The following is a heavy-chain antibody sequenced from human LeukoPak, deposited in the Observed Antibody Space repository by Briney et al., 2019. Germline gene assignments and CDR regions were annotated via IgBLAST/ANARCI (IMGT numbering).Heavy chain of an antibody. J-gene: IGHJ6*02. Sequence: GGSLRLSCAASGFTFSSFGMNWVRQAQGKGLEWVSYISDSSSFTYYADSVKGRFTISRDNAKNSLSLQLNSLRDEDTAVYFCAKVIRGGYGMDVWGQGTTVTVSS. V-gene: IGHV3-48*02. CDR3: AKVIRGGYGMDV. D-gene: IGHD3-10*01. CDR1: GFTFSSFG. CDR2: ISDSSSFT.